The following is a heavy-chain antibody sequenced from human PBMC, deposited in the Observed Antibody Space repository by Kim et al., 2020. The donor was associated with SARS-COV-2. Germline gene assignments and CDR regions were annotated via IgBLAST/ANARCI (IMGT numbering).Heavy chain of an antibody. D-gene: IGHD6-13*01. CDR2: INHSGST. CDR1: GGSFSGYY. V-gene: IGHV4-34*01. J-gene: IGHJ5*02. CDR3: ARGFRYSSGWYWFDP. Sequence: SETLSLTCAVYGGSFSGYYWSWIRQPPGKGLEWIGEINHSGSTNYNPSLKSRVTISVDTSKNQFSLKLSSVTAADTAVYYCARGFRYSSGWYWFDPWGQG.